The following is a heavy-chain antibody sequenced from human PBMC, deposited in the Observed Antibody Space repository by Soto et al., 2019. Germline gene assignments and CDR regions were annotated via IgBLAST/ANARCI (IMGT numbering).Heavy chain of an antibody. CDR2: IIPILGIA. V-gene: IGHV1-69*02. J-gene: IGHJ4*02. Sequence: QVQLVQSGAEVKKPGSSVKVSCKASGGTFSSYTISWVRQAPGQGLEWMGMIIPILGIANYAQKFQGRVTITADKSTSTAYMELSSLRSEDTAVYYCARGEGYDILTGYYRGVDYWGQGTLVTVSS. CDR1: GGTFSSYT. CDR3: ARGEGYDILTGYYRGVDY. D-gene: IGHD3-9*01.